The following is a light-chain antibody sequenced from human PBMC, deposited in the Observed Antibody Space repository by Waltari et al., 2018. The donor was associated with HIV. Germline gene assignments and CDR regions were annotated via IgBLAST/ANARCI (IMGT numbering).Light chain of an antibody. V-gene: IGLV2-23*02. CDR3: CSYTDSGTFVL. Sequence: QSALTQPATVSGSPGESITISCTGTSNDVGSYRLVSWYQQNPGKAPKLMIYEVNKQSSGISTRFAGSKSGSTASLTISGLQAEDEADYYCCSYTDSGTFVLFGGGTKVTVL. CDR2: EVN. J-gene: IGLJ2*01. CDR1: SNDVGSYRL.